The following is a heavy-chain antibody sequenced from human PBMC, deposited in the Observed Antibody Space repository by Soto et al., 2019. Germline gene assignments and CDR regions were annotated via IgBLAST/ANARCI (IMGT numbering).Heavy chain of an antibody. CDR3: ARDFENGDYRSGRRYFEE. Sequence: PGGSLRLSCVASGFTFTNYAMHWVRQAPDKGLEWVAVIWHDGSATFYPDSVEGRFTISRDNSKNTVYLQMNSLRAEDTAVYYCARDFENGDYRSGRRYFEEWGQGALVTGSS. CDR1: GFTFTNYA. V-gene: IGHV3-33*01. D-gene: IGHD6-19*01. CDR2: IWHDGSAT. J-gene: IGHJ4*02.